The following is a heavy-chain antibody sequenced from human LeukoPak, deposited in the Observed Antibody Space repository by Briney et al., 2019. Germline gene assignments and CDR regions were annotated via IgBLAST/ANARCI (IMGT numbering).Heavy chain of an antibody. CDR2: INPNSGGT. V-gene: IGHV1-2*02. Sequence: EASVKVSCKASGYTFTDYYMYWVRQAPGQGLEWMGWINPNSGGTNYAQKFQGRVTMTSDTSISTAYMELSSLRSDDTAVYYCARGYGSGSYYNVFDYWGQGTLVTVSS. D-gene: IGHD3-10*01. CDR3: ARGYGSGSYYNVFDY. J-gene: IGHJ4*02. CDR1: GYTFTDYY.